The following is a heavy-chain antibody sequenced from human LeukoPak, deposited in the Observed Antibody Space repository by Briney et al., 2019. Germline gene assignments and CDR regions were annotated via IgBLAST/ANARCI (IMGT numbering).Heavy chain of an antibody. D-gene: IGHD6-19*01. V-gene: IGHV3-33*01. CDR3: ASFRITVAGRTGLDY. Sequence: GGSLRLSCAASGFSFSTYAMHWVRQAPGKGLEWVALIWHDASHTFYTDSVKGRFTISRDNSKNTVYLQMNSLGGEDTAVYYCASFRITVAGRTGLDYWGQGTLVTVSS. CDR1: GFSFSTYA. J-gene: IGHJ4*02. CDR2: IWHDASHT.